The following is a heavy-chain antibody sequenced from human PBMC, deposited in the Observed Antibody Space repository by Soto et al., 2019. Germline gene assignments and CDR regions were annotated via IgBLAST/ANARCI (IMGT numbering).Heavy chain of an antibody. CDR3: AQMYYDCWSGYFRWFDP. CDR1: GYTFTSYG. CDR2: ISAYNGNT. Sequence: ASVKVSCKASGYTFTSYGISWVRQAPGQGLEWMGWISAYNGNTNYAQKLQGRVTMTTDTSTSTAYMELRSLRSDDTAVYYCAQMYYDCWSGYFRWFDPWGQGTLVTVSS. V-gene: IGHV1-18*01. J-gene: IGHJ5*02. D-gene: IGHD3-3*01.